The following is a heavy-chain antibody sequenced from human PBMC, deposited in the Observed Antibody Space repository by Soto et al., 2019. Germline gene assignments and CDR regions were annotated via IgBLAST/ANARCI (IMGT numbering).Heavy chain of an antibody. V-gene: IGHV1-69*06. CDR2: IIPIFGTA. D-gene: IGHD3-22*01. CDR3: ARAHPEDPFHDSSGYYYSS. Sequence: ASVKVSCKASGGTFSSYAISWVRQAPGQGLEWMGGIIPIFGTANYAQKFQGRVTITADKSTSTAYMELSSLRSEDTAVYYCARAHPEDPFHDSSGYYYSSWGQGTLVTVSS. CDR1: GGTFSSYA. J-gene: IGHJ5*02.